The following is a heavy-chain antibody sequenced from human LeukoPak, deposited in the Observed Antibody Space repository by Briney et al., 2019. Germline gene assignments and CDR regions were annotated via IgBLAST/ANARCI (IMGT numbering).Heavy chain of an antibody. J-gene: IGHJ4*02. Sequence: GGSLRLSCAASGFTFSSYEMNWVRQAPGKGLEWLSYISSNGGTIHYADSVKGRFTISIDNAKDSLYLQMNSLRAEDTAVYYCAVGGNPGALDYWGQGTLVTVSS. CDR1: GFTFSSYE. CDR2: ISSNGGTI. V-gene: IGHV3-48*03. CDR3: AVGGNPGALDY. D-gene: IGHD4-23*01.